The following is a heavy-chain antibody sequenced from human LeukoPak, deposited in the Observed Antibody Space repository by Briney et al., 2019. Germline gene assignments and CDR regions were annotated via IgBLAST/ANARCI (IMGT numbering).Heavy chain of an antibody. J-gene: IGHJ4*02. CDR2: IYYSGST. Sequence: MTSETLSLTCTVSGGSISSSSYYWGWIRQPPGKGLEWIGSIYYSGSTYYNPSLKSRDTISVDTSKNQFSLKLSSVTAADTAVYYCARVDDSSGYYGYWGQGTLVTVSS. V-gene: IGHV4-39*01. CDR1: GGSISSSSYY. D-gene: IGHD3-22*01. CDR3: ARVDDSSGYYGY.